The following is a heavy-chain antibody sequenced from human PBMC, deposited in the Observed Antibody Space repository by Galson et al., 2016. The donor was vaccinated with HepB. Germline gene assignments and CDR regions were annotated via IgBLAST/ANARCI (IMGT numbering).Heavy chain of an antibody. D-gene: IGHD5-18*01. V-gene: IGHV4-59*08. CDR3: ARHGYGYTYGNKWFDP. Sequence: RVTISVDTSKNQFSLKLTSVTAADTAVYYCARHGYGYTYGNKWFDPWGQGTLVTVSS. J-gene: IGHJ5*02.